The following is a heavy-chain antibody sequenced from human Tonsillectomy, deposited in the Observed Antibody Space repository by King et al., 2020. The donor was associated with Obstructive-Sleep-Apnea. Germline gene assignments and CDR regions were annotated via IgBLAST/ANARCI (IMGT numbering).Heavy chain of an antibody. CDR2: IYPGNSDT. V-gene: IGHV5-51*01. CDR3: ARVDYDSSGYAFDC. D-gene: IGHD3-22*01. J-gene: IGHJ4*02. CDR1: GYMFTNYW. Sequence: VQLVESGAEVKKPGDSLKISCQVSGYMFTNYWIGWVRQMPGKGLEWVGIIYPGNSDTIYGPSFQGQVTISADNSISTAYLQWDSLKASDTAMYYCARVDYDSSGYAFDCWGQGALVTVSS.